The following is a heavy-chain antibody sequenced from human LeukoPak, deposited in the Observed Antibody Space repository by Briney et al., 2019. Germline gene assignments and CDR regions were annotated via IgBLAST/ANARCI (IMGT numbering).Heavy chain of an antibody. D-gene: IGHD3-3*02. CDR3: ARDLIYNWFDP. J-gene: IGHJ5*02. CDR1: GFTFSSYS. Sequence: GGSLRLSCAASGFTFSSYSMNWVRQAPGKGLEWVSSISSSSSYIYYADSVKGRFTISRDNAKNPLYLQMNSLRAEDTAVYYRARDLIYNWFDPWGQGTLVTVSS. V-gene: IGHV3-21*01. CDR2: ISSSSSYI.